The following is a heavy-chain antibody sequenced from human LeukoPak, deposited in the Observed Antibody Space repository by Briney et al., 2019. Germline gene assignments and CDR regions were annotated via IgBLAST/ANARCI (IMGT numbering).Heavy chain of an antibody. Sequence: PGGSLRLSCAASGFTVSNNYMSWVRQAPGKGLEWVSVIYSGGSTYYADSVKGRFTISRDNSKNTLYLQMNSLRAEDTAVYYCAREDTITGFYYGMDVWGQGTTVTVSS. CDR1: GFTVSNNY. CDR2: IYSGGST. D-gene: IGHD1-14*01. J-gene: IGHJ6*02. CDR3: AREDTITGFYYGMDV. V-gene: IGHV3-53*01.